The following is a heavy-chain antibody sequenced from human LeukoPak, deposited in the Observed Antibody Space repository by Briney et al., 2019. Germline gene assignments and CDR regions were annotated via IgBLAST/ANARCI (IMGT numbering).Heavy chain of an antibody. CDR2: ISGSGANT. CDR1: GLTFSNYW. V-gene: IGHV3-23*01. J-gene: IGHJ4*02. Sequence: PGGSLRLSCVASGLTFSNYWMHWVRQVPGKGLEWVSTISGSGANTFYADSVKGRFTISRDNSKNTLYLQMNSLRAEDTAVYYCARVPNYCFDYWGQGTLVTVSS. CDR3: ARVPNYCFDY.